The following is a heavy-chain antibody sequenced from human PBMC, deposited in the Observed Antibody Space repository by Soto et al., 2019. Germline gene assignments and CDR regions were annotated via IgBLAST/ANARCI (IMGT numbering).Heavy chain of an antibody. Sequence: ASVKVSCKASGYTFTSYGISWVRQAPGQGLEWMGWISAYNGNTNYAQKLQGRVTMTTDTSTSTAYMELRSLRSDDTAVYYCARGGARGYSYGYFFAMAGFDYWGQGTLVTVSS. CDR3: ARGGARGYSYGYFFAMAGFDY. D-gene: IGHD5-18*01. CDR2: ISAYNGNT. V-gene: IGHV1-18*04. J-gene: IGHJ4*02. CDR1: GYTFTSYG.